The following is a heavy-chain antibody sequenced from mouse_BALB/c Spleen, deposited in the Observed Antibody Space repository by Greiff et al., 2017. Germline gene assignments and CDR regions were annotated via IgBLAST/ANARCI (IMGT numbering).Heavy chain of an antibody. CDR1: GFTFSSYA. J-gene: IGHJ1*01. D-gene: IGHD1-2*01. Sequence: DVKLVESGGGLVKPGGSLKLSCAASGFTFSSYAMSWVRQSPEKRLEWVAEISSGGSYTYYPDTVTGRFTISRDNAKNTLYLEMSSLRSEDTAMYYCARGPHYYGGEYFDVWGAGTTVTVSS. CDR2: ISSGGSYT. V-gene: IGHV5-9-4*01. CDR3: ARGPHYYGGEYFDV.